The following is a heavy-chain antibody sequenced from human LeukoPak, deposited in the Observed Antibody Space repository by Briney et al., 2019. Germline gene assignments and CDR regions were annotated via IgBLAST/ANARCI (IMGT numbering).Heavy chain of an antibody. V-gene: IGHV4-38-2*02. CDR1: GYSISSGYF. CDR2: FYHSGIT. D-gene: IGHD3-9*01. J-gene: IGHJ5*02. CDR3: ARGNDILTGNIVGDWFDP. Sequence: SETLSLTCTVSGYSISSGYFWGWIRQPPGKGLEWIGSFYHSGITYYNPSLKSRVTISVEMSKNQFSLKLSSVTAADTAVYYCARGNDILTGNIVGDWFDPWGQGTLVTVSS.